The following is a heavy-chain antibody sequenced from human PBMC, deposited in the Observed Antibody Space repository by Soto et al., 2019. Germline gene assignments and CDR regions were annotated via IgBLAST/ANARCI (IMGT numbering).Heavy chain of an antibody. CDR2: IYHSGST. D-gene: IGHD5-18*01. Sequence: QVQLQESGPGLVKPSGTLSLTCAVSGGSISSSNWWSWVRQPPGKGLEWIGEIYHSGSTNYNPSLQSRVTXPXXXSXXQFALKLSSVTAADTAVYSCARTPWDGYTAYYFDYWGQGTLVTVSS. CDR1: GGSISSSNW. CDR3: ARTPWDGYTAYYFDY. V-gene: IGHV4-4*02. J-gene: IGHJ4*02.